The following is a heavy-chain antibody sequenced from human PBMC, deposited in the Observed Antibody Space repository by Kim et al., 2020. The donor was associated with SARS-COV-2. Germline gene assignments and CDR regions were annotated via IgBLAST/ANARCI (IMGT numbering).Heavy chain of an antibody. Sequence: KSRITVSVDTSKNQFSLKVSSVTAADTAVFYCARVHRITIFGVVIIDAFDIWGQGTMVTVSS. CDR3: ARVHRITIFGVVIIDAFDI. J-gene: IGHJ3*02. V-gene: IGHV4-30-2*04. D-gene: IGHD3-3*01.